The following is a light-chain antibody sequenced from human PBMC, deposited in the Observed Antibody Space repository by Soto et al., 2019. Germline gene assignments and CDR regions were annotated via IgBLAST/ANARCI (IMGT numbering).Light chain of an antibody. CDR2: EVN. J-gene: IGLJ1*01. CDR1: SSDVGGYNY. CDR3: SSYAGSSNV. V-gene: IGLV2-8*01. Sequence: QSVLTQPPSASGSPGQSVAISCTGTSSDVGGYNYVSWYRQHPGKAPKLMIYEVNKRPSGVPDRFSGSKSGNTASLIVSGLQAEDEADYYCSSYAGSSNVFGTGTKVTVL.